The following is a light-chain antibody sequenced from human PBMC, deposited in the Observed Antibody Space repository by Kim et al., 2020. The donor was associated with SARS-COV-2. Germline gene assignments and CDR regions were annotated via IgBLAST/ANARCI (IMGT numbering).Light chain of an antibody. V-gene: IGLV2-14*01. J-gene: IGLJ1*01. CDR2: EVS. Sequence: QSITISCTGTSSDVGGYKYVSWYQQHPVKAPKLVIYEVSNRPSGVSNRFSGSKSGNTASLTISGLQAEDEADYYCSSYIRGSTNYVFGTGTKVTVL. CDR1: SSDVGGYKY. CDR3: SSYIRGSTNYV.